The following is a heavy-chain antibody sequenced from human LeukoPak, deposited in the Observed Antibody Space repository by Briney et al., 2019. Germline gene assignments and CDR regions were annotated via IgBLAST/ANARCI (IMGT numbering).Heavy chain of an antibody. CDR2: IYYSGST. V-gene: IGHV4-30-4*01. J-gene: IGHJ4*02. D-gene: IGHD3-10*01. CDR3: AREYYGSGNSSPSHSDY. CDR1: GGSISSGDYY. Sequence: SETLSLTCTVSGGSISSGDYYWSWIRQPPGKGLEWIGYIYYSGSTYYNPSLKSRVTISVDTSKNQFSLKLSSVTAADTAVYYCAREYYGSGNSSPSHSDYWGQGTLVTVSS.